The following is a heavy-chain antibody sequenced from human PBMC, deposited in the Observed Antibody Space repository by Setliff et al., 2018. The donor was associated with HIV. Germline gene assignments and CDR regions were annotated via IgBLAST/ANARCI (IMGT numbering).Heavy chain of an antibody. CDR3: AKDPHLIVGATGGLIDY. Sequence: GGSLRLSCAASGFTFSSYAMSWVRQAPGKGLEWVSAISGSGGSTYYADSVKGRFTISRDNSKNTLYLQMNSLRAEDTAVYYCAKDPHLIVGATGGLIDYWGQGTLVTVSS. CDR1: GFTFSSYA. D-gene: IGHD1-26*01. CDR2: ISGSGGST. J-gene: IGHJ4*02. V-gene: IGHV3-23*01.